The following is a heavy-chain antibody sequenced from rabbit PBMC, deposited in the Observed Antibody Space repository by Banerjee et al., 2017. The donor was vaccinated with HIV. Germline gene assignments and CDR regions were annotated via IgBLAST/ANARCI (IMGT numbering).Heavy chain of an antibody. CDR1: GFSFSSSYW. CDR2: IYAGSSGSA. V-gene: IGHV1S45*01. J-gene: IGHJ4*01. D-gene: IGHD7-1*01. Sequence: EESGGDLVKPEGSLTLTCTASGFSFSSSYWICWVRQAPGKGLEWIACIYAGSSGSAYYANWAKGRFTISKTSSTTVTLQMTSLTAADTATYFCARDAGGDGYSNDLWGPGTLVTVS. CDR3: ARDAGGDGYSNDL.